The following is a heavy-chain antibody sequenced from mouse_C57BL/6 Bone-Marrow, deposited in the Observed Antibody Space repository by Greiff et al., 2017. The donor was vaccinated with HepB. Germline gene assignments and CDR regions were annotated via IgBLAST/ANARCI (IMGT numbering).Heavy chain of an antibody. D-gene: IGHD1-1*01. V-gene: IGHV1-75*01. J-gene: IGHJ2*01. CDR1: GYTFTDYY. Sequence: VKLQESGPELVKPGASVKISCKASGYTFTDYYINWVKQRPGQGLEWIGWIFPGSGSTYYNEKFKGKATLTVDKSSSTAYMLLSSLTSEDSAVYFCARGKFMTTVANYFDYWGQGTTLTVSS. CDR2: IFPGSGST. CDR3: ARGKFMTTVANYFDY.